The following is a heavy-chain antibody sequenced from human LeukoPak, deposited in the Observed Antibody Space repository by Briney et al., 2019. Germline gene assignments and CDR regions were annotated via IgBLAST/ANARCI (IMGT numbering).Heavy chain of an antibody. Sequence: ASVKVSCKASGYTFTSYGISWVRQAPGQGLEWMGWISAYNGNTDYAQKLQDRVTMTTDTSTSTAYMELRSLRSDDTAVYYCARNLYGSGSYYPGDYWGQGTLVTVSS. CDR1: GYTFTSYG. CDR2: ISAYNGNT. V-gene: IGHV1-18*01. CDR3: ARNLYGSGSYYPGDY. D-gene: IGHD3-10*01. J-gene: IGHJ4*02.